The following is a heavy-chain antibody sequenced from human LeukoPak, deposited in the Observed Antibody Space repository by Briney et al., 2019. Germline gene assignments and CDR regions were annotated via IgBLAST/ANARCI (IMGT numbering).Heavy chain of an antibody. Sequence: SETLSLTCTVSGGSISSGSYYWSWIRQPAGKGLEWIGRIYTSGSTNYNPSLKSRVTISGDTSKNQFSLRLTSVTAADTAVYYCARGGYSDSSGSRDASDIWGQGTMVTVSS. CDR2: IYTSGST. CDR3: ARGGYSDSSGSRDASDI. J-gene: IGHJ3*02. V-gene: IGHV4-61*02. CDR1: GGSISSGSYY. D-gene: IGHD3-22*01.